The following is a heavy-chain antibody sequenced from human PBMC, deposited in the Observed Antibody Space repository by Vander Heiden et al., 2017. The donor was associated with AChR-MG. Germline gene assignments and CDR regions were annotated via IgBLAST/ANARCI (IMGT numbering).Heavy chain of an antibody. CDR1: GYTFPSYA. D-gene: IGHD6-19*01. J-gene: IGHJ5*02. CDR2: MNPNSGNT. V-gene: IGHV1-8*01. Sequence: QVQLVQSGAEVEKPGASVKVSCTASGYTFPSYAIPGVRQATGQGLEWMGWMNPNSGNTGYAQKFQGRVTMTRNTSISTAYMELSSLRSEDTAVYYCARGLSSGWYAKEVLGHWFDPWGQGTLVTVSS. CDR3: ARGLSSGWYAKEVLGHWFDP.